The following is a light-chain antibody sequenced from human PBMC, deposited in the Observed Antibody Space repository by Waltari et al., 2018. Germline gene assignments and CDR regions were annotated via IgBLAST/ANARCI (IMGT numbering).Light chain of an antibody. J-gene: IGKJ4*01. Sequence: IQMTQSPSSVSASVADKVTITCRASQGINSCLAWYQQKPGKAPKLLIYDASSLQTGVPSRFSGSESGTDFTLTISSLQPEDFATYYCQQANRFPLTFGGGTKVELK. CDR1: QGINSC. CDR2: DAS. CDR3: QQANRFPLT. V-gene: IGKV1-12*01.